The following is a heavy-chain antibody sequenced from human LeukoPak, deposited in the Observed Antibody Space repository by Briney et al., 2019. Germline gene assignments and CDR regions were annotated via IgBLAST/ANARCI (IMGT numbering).Heavy chain of an antibody. CDR1: GFTFSSYE. V-gene: IGHV3-48*03. Sequence: GGSLRLSCAASGFTFSSYEMNWVRQAPGKGLEWVSYISSSGSTIYYADSVKGRFTISRDNAKNSLYLQMNSLRAEDTALYYCAREPNILTGPFYYYYYMDVWGKGTTVTISS. J-gene: IGHJ6*03. D-gene: IGHD3-9*01. CDR3: AREPNILTGPFYYYYYMDV. CDR2: ISSSGSTI.